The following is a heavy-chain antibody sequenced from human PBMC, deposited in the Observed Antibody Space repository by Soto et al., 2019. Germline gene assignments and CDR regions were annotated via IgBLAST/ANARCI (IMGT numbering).Heavy chain of an antibody. V-gene: IGHV3-7*01. CDR1: GFTFRSYW. CDR3: TRGGGRDSNERY. CDR2: IKEDGSEK. J-gene: IGHJ4*02. D-gene: IGHD4-4*01. Sequence: EVQLVESGGTLVQPGGSLRLSCAASGFTFRSYWMSWVRQTPEKGLEWLANIKEDGSEKYYVDSVKGRFTISRDNAENSLYLQMNSLRAEDTAVYYCTRGGGRDSNERYWCQGTLVIVSS.